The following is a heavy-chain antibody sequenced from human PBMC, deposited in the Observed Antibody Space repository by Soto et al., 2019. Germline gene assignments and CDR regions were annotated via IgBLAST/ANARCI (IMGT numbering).Heavy chain of an antibody. D-gene: IGHD6-19*01. Sequence: SVKVSCKASGYTFTGYYMHWVRQAPGQGLEWMGWINPNSGTANYAQKFQGRVTITADESTSTAYMELSSLRSEDTAVYYCARIAVAGTPGYYYYGMDVWGQGATVTVSS. CDR3: ARIAVAGTPGYYYYGMDV. CDR2: INPNSGTA. V-gene: IGHV1-69*13. CDR1: GYTFTGYY. J-gene: IGHJ6*02.